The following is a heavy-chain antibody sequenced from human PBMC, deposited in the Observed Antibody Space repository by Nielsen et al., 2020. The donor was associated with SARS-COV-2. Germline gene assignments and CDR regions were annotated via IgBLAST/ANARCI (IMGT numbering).Heavy chain of an antibody. J-gene: IGHJ6*02. CDR1: GFTFSSYG. V-gene: IGHV3-33*01. D-gene: IGHD3-22*01. Sequence: GGSLRLSCAASGFTFSSYGMHWVRQAPGKGLEWVAVIWYDGSNKYYADSVKGRFTISRDNSKNTLYLQMNSLRAEDTAAYYCARDTHYYDSSGYYAPPYYYGMDVWGQGTTVTVSS. CDR2: IWYDGSNK. CDR3: ARDTHYYDSSGYYAPPYYYGMDV.